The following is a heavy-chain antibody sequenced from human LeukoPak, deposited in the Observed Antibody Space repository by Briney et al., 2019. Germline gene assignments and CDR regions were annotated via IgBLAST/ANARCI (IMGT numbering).Heavy chain of an antibody. CDR2: IKSKPEGGTT. D-gene: IGHD2-2*01. CDR1: GFTFSNAW. J-gene: IGHJ6*04. Sequence: PGGSLRLSCAASGFTFSNAWMSWVRQAPGKGLELVGRIKSKPEGGTTDYDAHVKGRFTISRDDSKNTLYLQMNSPKTEDTAVYYCTTGYCSSTSCYPVEYGMDVWGKGTTVTVSS. V-gene: IGHV3-15*01. CDR3: TTGYCSSTSCYPVEYGMDV.